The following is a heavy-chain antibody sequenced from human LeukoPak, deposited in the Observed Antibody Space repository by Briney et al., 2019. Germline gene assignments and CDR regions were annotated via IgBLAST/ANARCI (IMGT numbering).Heavy chain of an antibody. D-gene: IGHD3-22*01. CDR2: ISGSGGST. Sequence: PGGSLRLSCAASGFTFSSYAMSWVRQAPGKGLEWVSAISGSGGSTYYADSVKGRFTISRDNSKNTLYLQMNSLRAEDTAVYYCAKGHYYDSSGQNDYWGQGTLVTVSS. CDR3: AKGHYYDSSGQNDY. J-gene: IGHJ4*02. CDR1: GFTFSSYA. V-gene: IGHV3-23*01.